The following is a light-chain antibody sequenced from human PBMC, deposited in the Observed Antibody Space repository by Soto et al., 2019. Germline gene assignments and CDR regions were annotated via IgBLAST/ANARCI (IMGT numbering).Light chain of an antibody. Sequence: QSALTQPRSVSGSPGQSVTISCTGTSSDVGYYNYVSWFQQHPGKAPKLIIYDVNKRPSGIPDRFSGSKSGNTACLNISGLQAEDEADYSCCSYAGSDTYVFGGGTKLTVL. CDR2: DVN. CDR3: CSYAGSDTYV. CDR1: SSDVGYYNY. V-gene: IGLV2-11*01. J-gene: IGLJ2*01.